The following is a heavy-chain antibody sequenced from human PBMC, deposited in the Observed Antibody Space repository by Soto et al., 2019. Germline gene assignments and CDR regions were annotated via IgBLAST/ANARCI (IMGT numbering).Heavy chain of an antibody. Sequence: EVRLVESGGGLVKSGGSLRLSCAASGFTFSSYTMNWVRQAPGRGLEWVSNINSIGSYLWYVDSVQGRFTISRDNAKNSLYLQMNSLRAEDTAVYYCARGAATKILVLMYDALEIWGQGTMVTVSS. CDR2: INSIGSYL. V-gene: IGHV3-21*01. CDR3: ARGAATKILVLMYDALEI. CDR1: GFTFSSYT. D-gene: IGHD5-12*01. J-gene: IGHJ3*02.